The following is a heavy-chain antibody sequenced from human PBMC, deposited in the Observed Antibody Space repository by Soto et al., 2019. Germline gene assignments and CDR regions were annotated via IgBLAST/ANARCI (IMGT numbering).Heavy chain of an antibody. V-gene: IGHV3-30*18. CDR2: ISYDGSNK. Sequence: GGSLRLSCAASGFTFSSYGMHWVRQAPGKGLEWVAVISYDGSNKYYADSVKGRFTISRDNSKNTLYLQMNSLRAEDTAVYYCAKDSLLQAPYYYYGMDVWGQGTTVTVSS. CDR3: AKDSLLQAPYYYYGMDV. D-gene: IGHD3-10*01. J-gene: IGHJ6*02. CDR1: GFTFSSYG.